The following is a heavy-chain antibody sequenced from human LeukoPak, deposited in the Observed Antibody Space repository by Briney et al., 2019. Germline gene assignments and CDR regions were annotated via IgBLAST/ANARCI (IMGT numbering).Heavy chain of an antibody. Sequence: PGGSLRLSCAASAFTFSRYAVSWVRQAPGKGLEWVSAISGSGGGTYYADSVKGRFTISRDNSKNTLYLQMDSLRAEDTAVYYCAKAYCGGHCYSGVYFFDYWGQGTLVTVSS. V-gene: IGHV3-23*01. CDR1: AFTFSRYA. D-gene: IGHD2-21*02. J-gene: IGHJ4*02. CDR3: AKAYCGGHCYSGVYFFDY. CDR2: ISGSGGGT.